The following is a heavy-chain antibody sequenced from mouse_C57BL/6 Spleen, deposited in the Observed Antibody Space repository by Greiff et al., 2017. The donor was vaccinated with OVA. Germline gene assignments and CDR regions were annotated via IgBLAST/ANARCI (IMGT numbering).Heavy chain of an antibody. Sequence: EVQLQQSGPELVKPGASVKISCKASGYTFTDYYMNWVKQSHGKSLEWIGDINPNNGGTSYNQKFKGKATLTVDKSSSTAYMELRSLTSEDSAVYYCARPYYYGSSLFAYWGQGTLVTVSA. CDR2: INPNNGGT. CDR3: ARPYYYGSSLFAY. V-gene: IGHV1-26*01. J-gene: IGHJ3*01. CDR1: GYTFTDYY. D-gene: IGHD1-1*01.